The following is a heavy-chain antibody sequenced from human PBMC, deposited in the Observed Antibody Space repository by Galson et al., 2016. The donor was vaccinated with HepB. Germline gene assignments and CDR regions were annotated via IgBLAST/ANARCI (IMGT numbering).Heavy chain of an antibody. D-gene: IGHD2-8*01. CDR2: IRATSTNV. J-gene: IGHJ4*02. CDR3: VREGGYTNGWFDY. V-gene: IGHV3-21*06. CDR1: GFTFSGYW. Sequence: SLRLSCAASGFTFSGYWMTWVRQPPGKGLEWVASIRATSTNVYYADSLKGRFTISRDNAKNSLYLQMSSLRAEDTALYYCVREGGYTNGWFDYWGQGTLVTVSS.